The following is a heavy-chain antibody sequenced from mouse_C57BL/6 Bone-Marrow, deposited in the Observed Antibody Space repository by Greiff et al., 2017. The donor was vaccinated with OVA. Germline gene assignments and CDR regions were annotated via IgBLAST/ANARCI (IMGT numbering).Heavy chain of an antibody. V-gene: IGHV1-81*01. CDR1: GYTFTSYG. D-gene: IGHD1-1*01. CDR3: VANYGRSRVRYSED. CDR2: IYPRSGNT. Sequence: QVQLQQSGAELARPGASVKLSCKASGYTFTSYGISWVKQKTGQGLEWIGEIYPRSGNTYYNEKFKGKATLTADKSSSTAYLELRRLQSADSAVSVGVANYGRSRVRYSEDWGTGTTVTVSS. J-gene: IGHJ1*03.